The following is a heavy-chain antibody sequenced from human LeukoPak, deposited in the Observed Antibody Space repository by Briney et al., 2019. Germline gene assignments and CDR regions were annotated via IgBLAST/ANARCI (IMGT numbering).Heavy chain of an antibody. CDR2: ISGSGGST. CDR1: GFTFSSYA. Sequence: GGSLRLSCAASGFTFSSYAMSWVRQAPGKGLEWVSAISGSGGSTYYADSVKGRFTISRDNSKNTLYLQMNSLRAEDTAVYYCARDWVPDYGDYHVDLDYWGQGTLVTVSS. V-gene: IGHV3-23*01. J-gene: IGHJ4*02. D-gene: IGHD4-17*01. CDR3: ARDWVPDYGDYHVDLDY.